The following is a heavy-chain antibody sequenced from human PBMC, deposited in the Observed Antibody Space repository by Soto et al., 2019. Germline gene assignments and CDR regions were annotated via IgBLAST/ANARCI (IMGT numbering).Heavy chain of an antibody. J-gene: IGHJ6*01. CDR3: AKVEGSSSWYYYYYYYYGMEV. D-gene: IGHD6-13*01. Sequence: PVGSLRLSCASSVFTFSSYSMNCVRHSPGKGLEWVAVISYDGSNKYYADSVKGRFTISRDNSKNTLYLQMNSLRAEDTAVYYCAKVEGSSSWYYYYYYYYGMEVWGQGTTVTVSS. CDR2: ISYDGSNK. V-gene: IGHV3-30*18. CDR1: VFTFSSYS.